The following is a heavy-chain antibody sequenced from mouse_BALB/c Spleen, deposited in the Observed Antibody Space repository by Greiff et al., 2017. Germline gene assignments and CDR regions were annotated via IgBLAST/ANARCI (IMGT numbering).Heavy chain of an antibody. CDR1: GFTFCSYA. V-gene: IGHV5-6-5*01. D-gene: IGHD2-10*02. J-gene: IGHJ3*01. Sequence: EVQGVESGGGLVKPGGSLKLSCAASGFTFCSYAMSWVRQTPEKRLEWVASISSGGSTYYPDSVKGRFTISRDNARNILYLQMSSLRSEDTAMYYCAREYGNYGDFAYWGQGTLVTVSA. CDR3: AREYGNYGDFAY. CDR2: ISSGGST.